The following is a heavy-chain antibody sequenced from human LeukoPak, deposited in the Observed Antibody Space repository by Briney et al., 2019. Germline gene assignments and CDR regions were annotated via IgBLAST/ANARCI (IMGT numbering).Heavy chain of an antibody. CDR2: IKSDGSST. CDR1: GFTFITYW. V-gene: IGHV3-74*01. J-gene: IGHJ4*02. D-gene: IGHD2-2*01. CDR3: ARDRASHFDF. Sequence: QAGGSLRLSCAASGFTFITYWMHWVRQAPGKGLVWVSSIKSDGSSTSYADSVKGRFTISRDNAKNTLYLQMNSLRAEDTAVYYCARDRASHFDFWGQGTLVTVSS.